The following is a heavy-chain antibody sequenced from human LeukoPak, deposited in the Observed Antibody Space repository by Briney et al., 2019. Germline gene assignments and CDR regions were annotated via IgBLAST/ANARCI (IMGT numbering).Heavy chain of an antibody. CDR2: INAGNGNT. D-gene: IGHD2-15*01. CDR3: ARDDVVVVAATPSDYYGMDV. J-gene: IGHJ6*02. CDR1: GGTFSSYA. Sequence: ASVKVSCKASGGTFSSYAMHWVRQAPGQRLEWMGWINAGNGNTKYSQKFQGRVTITRDTSASTAYMELSSLRSEDTAVYYCARDDVVVVAATPSDYYGMDVWGQGTTVTVSS. V-gene: IGHV1-3*01.